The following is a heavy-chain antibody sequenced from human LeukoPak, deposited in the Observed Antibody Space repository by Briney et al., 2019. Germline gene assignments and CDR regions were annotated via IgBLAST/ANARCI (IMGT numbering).Heavy chain of an antibody. V-gene: IGHV3-64*01. D-gene: IGHD3-16*02. CDR3: ARAPYDYVWGSYRPEYYFDY. Sequence: PGGSLRLSCAASGFTFSTYAMHWVRQAPGKGLEYVSAISGDGGSTYYAHSVKGRFTISRDNSKNTLYLQMGSLRADDMAVYYCARAPYDYVWGSYRPEYYFDYWGQGALVTVSS. J-gene: IGHJ4*02. CDR2: ISGDGGST. CDR1: GFTFSTYA.